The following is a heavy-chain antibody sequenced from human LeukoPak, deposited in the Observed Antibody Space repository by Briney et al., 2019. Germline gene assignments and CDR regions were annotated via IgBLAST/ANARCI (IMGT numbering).Heavy chain of an antibody. J-gene: IGHJ3*02. CDR1: GFTFSSYE. CDR3: ARETNYHVLTGYYKSDAFDI. D-gene: IGHD3-9*01. Sequence: PGGSLRLSCAASGFTFSSYEMNWVRQAPGKGLEWVSYISTSGNTRYYADSVKGRFTISRDNAENSLYLQMNSLRAEDTAVYYCARETNYHVLTGYYKSDAFDIWGQGTMVTVSS. V-gene: IGHV3-48*03. CDR2: ISTSGNTR.